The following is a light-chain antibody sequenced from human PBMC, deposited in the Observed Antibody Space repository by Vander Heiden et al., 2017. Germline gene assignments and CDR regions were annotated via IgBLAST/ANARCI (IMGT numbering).Light chain of an antibody. CDR2: DAS. V-gene: IGKV1-33*01. CDR3: QQYDNLLWT. Sequence: DIHMTHPPSSLSASVGDRVTITCQASQDISNYLNWYQQKPGKAPKLLIYDASDLETGVPERFSGSQSGTDFTFTISSLQPEDIATYYCQQYDNLLWTFGQGTKVEIK. CDR1: QDISNY. J-gene: IGKJ1*01.